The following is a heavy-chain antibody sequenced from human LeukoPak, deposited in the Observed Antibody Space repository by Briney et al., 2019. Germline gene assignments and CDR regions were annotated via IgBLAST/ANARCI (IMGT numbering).Heavy chain of an antibody. J-gene: IGHJ4*02. D-gene: IGHD1-26*01. V-gene: IGHV4-59*11. Sequence: SETLSLTCTVSNGSITSHYWSWIRQPPGKGLEWIGYIYYSGGPKYNPSLKSRVTISVDTSKNQFSLKLSSVTAADTAVYYCARRSYSASYYLDYWAQGTLVTVSS. CDR1: NGSITSHY. CDR2: IYYSGGP. CDR3: ARRSYSASYYLDY.